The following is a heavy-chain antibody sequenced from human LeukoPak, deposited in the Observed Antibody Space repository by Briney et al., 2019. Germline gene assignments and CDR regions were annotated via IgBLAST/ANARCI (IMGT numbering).Heavy chain of an antibody. Sequence: PSETLSLTCTVSGGSISSDYWSWIRQSAGKGLEWIGRLYTGGSTNYNPSLKSRVTMSVDTSKNHSSLKLSSVTAADTAVYYCATSGGGIFWYFDLWGRGILVTVSS. CDR2: LYTGGST. CDR1: GGSISSDY. J-gene: IGHJ2*01. V-gene: IGHV4-4*07. CDR3: ATSGGGIFWYFDL. D-gene: IGHD6-13*01.